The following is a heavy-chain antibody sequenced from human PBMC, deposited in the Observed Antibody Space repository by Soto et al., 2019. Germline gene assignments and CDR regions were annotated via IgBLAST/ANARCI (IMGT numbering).Heavy chain of an antibody. CDR3: ARDRVGDYDSSGIFDY. CDR1: GYTFTSYG. Sequence: ASVKVSCKASGYTFTSYGISWVRQSPGQGLEWMGWISAYNGNTNYAQKLQGRVTMTTDTSTSTAYMELRSLRSDDTAVYYCARDRVGDYDSSGIFDYWGQGTLVTVSS. V-gene: IGHV1-18*01. D-gene: IGHD3-22*01. CDR2: ISAYNGNT. J-gene: IGHJ4*02.